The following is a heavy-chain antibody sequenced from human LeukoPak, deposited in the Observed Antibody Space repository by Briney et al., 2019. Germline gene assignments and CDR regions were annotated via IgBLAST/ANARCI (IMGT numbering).Heavy chain of an antibody. J-gene: IGHJ4*02. CDR3: AREGRVSGYDFDC. CDR1: GFTFSSYW. D-gene: IGHD5-12*01. CDR2: INSDGGSI. Sequence: GGSLRLSCAASGFTFSSYWMHWVRQAPGKGLVWVSRINSDGGSITYADSVKGRFTISGDNAKNTLYLQMNSLRVEDTAVYYCAREGRVSGYDFDCWGQGTLVTVSS. V-gene: IGHV3-74*03.